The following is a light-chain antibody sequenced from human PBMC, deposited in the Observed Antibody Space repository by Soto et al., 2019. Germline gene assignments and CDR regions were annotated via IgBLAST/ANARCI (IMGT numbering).Light chain of an antibody. CDR3: QQYGSSPT. Sequence: EIVLTQSPGTLSLSPGERATLSCRASQSVSSNYLVWYQQKPGQAPRLLIYGASSRATGIPDRFSGSGSGTDFTLTISRLEPEDFAVYYCQQYGSSPTFGPGTKVDIK. CDR1: QSVSSNY. CDR2: GAS. J-gene: IGKJ3*01. V-gene: IGKV3-20*01.